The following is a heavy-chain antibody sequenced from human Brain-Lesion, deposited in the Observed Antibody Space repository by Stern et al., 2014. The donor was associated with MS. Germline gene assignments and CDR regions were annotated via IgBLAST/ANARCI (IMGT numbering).Heavy chain of an antibody. CDR2: ISSTTTYI. J-gene: IGHJ6*02. V-gene: IGHV3-21*01. Sequence: EDQLVESVGGLVKRGGALGISCAASGFSLSPYSLRWVRPAPGKGPEGGSSISSTTTYIYYVDSVKGRFTISRDNAKNSVFLQMNGLGADDTAVYYCARGYGDAYYRGLDVWGQGTTVTVSS. CDR1: GFSLSPYS. D-gene: IGHD4-17*01. CDR3: ARGYGDAYYRGLDV.